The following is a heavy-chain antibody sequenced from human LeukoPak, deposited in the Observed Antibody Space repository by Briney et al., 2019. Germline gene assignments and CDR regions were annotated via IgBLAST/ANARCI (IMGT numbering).Heavy chain of an antibody. CDR1: GFTFSSYS. D-gene: IGHD4-17*01. CDR2: ISSSSSTI. CDR3: ARGTTDYYYGMDV. J-gene: IGHJ6*02. Sequence: PGGSLRLSCAASGFTFSSYSMNWVRQAPGKGLEWVSYISSSSSTIYYADSVKGRFTISRDNAKNSLYLQMNSLRVEDTAVYYCARGTTDYYYGMDVWGQGTTVTVSS. V-gene: IGHV3-48*04.